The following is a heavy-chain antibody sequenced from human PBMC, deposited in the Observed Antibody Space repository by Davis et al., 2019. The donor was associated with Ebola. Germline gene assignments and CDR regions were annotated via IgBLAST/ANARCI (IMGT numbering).Heavy chain of an antibody. V-gene: IGHV3-7*01. CDR1: GFTFSSYW. CDR2: IKQDGSEK. D-gene: IGHD3-22*01. CDR3: AKDQAAGGGGYGFDY. J-gene: IGHJ4*02. Sequence: GESLKISCAASGFTFSSYWMSWVRQAPGKGLEWVANIKQDGSEKYYVDSVKGRFTISRDNSKNTLYLQMNSLRAEDTAVYYCAKDQAAGGGGYGFDYWGQGTLVTVSS.